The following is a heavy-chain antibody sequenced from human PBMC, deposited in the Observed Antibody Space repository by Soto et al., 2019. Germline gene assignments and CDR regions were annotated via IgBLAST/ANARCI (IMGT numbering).Heavy chain of an antibody. CDR1: GGTFSSYA. D-gene: IGHD5-12*01. V-gene: IGHV1-69*12. J-gene: IGHJ4*02. Sequence: VQLVQSGAEVRQPASSVKVSCKTSGGTFSSYAISWVRQAPGQGLEWMGGIVPIVDTSTYAQKFQGRVTITADEYTSTVYMELSSLRSDDTAVYYCVRVVAIPGYPDNWGQGTLVTVSS. CDR2: IVPIVDTS. CDR3: VRVVAIPGYPDN.